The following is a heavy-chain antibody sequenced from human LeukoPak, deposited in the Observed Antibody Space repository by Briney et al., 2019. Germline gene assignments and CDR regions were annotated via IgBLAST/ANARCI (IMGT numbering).Heavy chain of an antibody. J-gene: IGHJ4*02. CDR2: ISGSGGST. D-gene: IGHD3-16*01. CDR3: VKEGVEYSYSYGDY. V-gene: IGHV3-23*01. Sequence: PGGSLRLSCAASGFTFSSYGMSWVRQAPGKGLEWVSAISGSGGSTYYADSVKGRFTISRDNAENTLYLQMNNLRPDDTAFYFCVKEGVEYSYSYGDYWGQGTLVTVSS. CDR1: GFTFSSYG.